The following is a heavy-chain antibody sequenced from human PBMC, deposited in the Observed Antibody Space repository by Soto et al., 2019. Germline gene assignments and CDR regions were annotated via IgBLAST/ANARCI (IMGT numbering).Heavy chain of an antibody. Sequence: ASVKVSCKASGYTFTSYAMYWVRQAPGQRLEWMGWINAGNGNTKYSQKFQGRVTITRDTSASTAYMELSSLRSEDTAVYYCARDRAYCGGDCYYYYYYGMDVWGQGTTVTVSS. J-gene: IGHJ6*02. D-gene: IGHD2-21*02. CDR1: GYTFTSYA. V-gene: IGHV1-3*01. CDR3: ARDRAYCGGDCYYYYYYGMDV. CDR2: INAGNGNT.